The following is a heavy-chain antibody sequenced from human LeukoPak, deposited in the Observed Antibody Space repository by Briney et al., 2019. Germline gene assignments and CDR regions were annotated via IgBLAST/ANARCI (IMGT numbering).Heavy chain of an antibody. Sequence: PSETLSLTCVVSGGPITNDNWWSWVRQPPGKGLEWIGEIHHSGRTNYNPSLRSRVTISVDKSKNEFSLKVTSVTAADTAVYYCARQHIVVVPAAMVIDYWGQGTLVTVSS. CDR2: IHHSGRT. CDR3: ARQHIVVVPAAMVIDY. CDR1: GGPITNDNW. D-gene: IGHD2-2*01. J-gene: IGHJ4*02. V-gene: IGHV4-4*02.